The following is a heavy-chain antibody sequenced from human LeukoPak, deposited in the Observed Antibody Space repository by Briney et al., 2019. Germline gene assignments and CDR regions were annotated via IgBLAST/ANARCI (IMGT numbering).Heavy chain of an antibody. CDR2: IYYSGST. CDR1: GGSISSSSYY. V-gene: IGHV4-39*07. J-gene: IGHJ5*02. Sequence: SETLSLTCTVSGGSISSSSYYWGWIRQPPGKGLEWIGSIYYSGSTYYNPSLKSRVTISVDTSKNQFSLKLSSVTAADTAVYYCARAPPAPLPSHGDWFDPWGQGTLVTVSS. CDR3: ARAPPAPLPSHGDWFDP.